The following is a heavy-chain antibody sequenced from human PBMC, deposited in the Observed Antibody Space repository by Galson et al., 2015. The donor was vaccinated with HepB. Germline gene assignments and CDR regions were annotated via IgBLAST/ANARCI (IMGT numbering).Heavy chain of an antibody. V-gene: IGHV3-33*01. CDR1: GFTFSSYG. CDR2: IWYDGSNK. J-gene: IGHJ3*02. CDR3: ARDGEQDTATGVNAFDI. Sequence: SLRLSCAASGFTFSSYGMHWVRQAPGKGLEWVAVIWYDGSNKYYADSVKGRFTISRDNPKNTLYLQMNSLRAEDTAVYYCARDGEQDTATGVNAFDIWGQGTMVTVSS. D-gene: IGHD5-18*01.